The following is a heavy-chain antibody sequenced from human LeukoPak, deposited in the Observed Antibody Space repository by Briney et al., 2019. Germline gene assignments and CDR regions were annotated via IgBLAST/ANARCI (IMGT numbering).Heavy chain of an antibody. V-gene: IGHV3-23*01. D-gene: IGHD3-22*01. CDR2: ISGSGGST. Sequence: GGSLRLSCAASGFTFSSYAMSWVRQAPGKGLEWVSAISGSGGSTYCAASVKGRFTISRDNSKNTLYLQMNSLRAEDTAVYYCAKDLTMIVVVTTTSRGDYWGQGTLVTVSS. CDR3: AKDLTMIVVVTTTSRGDY. J-gene: IGHJ4*02. CDR1: GFTFSSYA.